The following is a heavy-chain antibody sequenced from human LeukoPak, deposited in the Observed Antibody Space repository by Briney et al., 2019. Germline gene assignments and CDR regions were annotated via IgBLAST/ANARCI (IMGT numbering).Heavy chain of an antibody. D-gene: IGHD3-10*01. CDR3: AMRDRGYGLDI. J-gene: IGHJ3*02. Sequence: GGSLRLSCAASGFTFSSYAMSWVRQAPGKGLDWVSIINGGGDIMMYEDSVKGRLTISRDNSKNTFYLQMNSLRVEDTAVYYCAMRDRGYGLDIWGQGTMVTVSS. CDR2: INGGGDIM. CDR1: GFTFSSYA. V-gene: IGHV3-23*01.